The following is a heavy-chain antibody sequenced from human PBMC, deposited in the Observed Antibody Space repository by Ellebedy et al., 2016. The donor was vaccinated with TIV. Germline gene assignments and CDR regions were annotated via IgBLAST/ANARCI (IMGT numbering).Heavy chain of an antibody. CDR1: GYTFISDL. V-gene: IGHV1-46*01. CDR3: ARAPLSGVFYGMDV. CDR2: INPGGGGT. D-gene: IGHD3-16*02. J-gene: IGHJ6*02. Sequence: AASVKVSCKSSGYTFISDLIHWVRQAPGQGLEWMGIINPGGGGTSYEQKFQGRVTMTRDTSTSTVYMELSSLSSEDTALYYCARAPLSGVFYGMDVWGQGTTVTVSS.